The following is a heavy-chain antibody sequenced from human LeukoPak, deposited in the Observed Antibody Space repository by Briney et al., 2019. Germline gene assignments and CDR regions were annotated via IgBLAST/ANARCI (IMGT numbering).Heavy chain of an antibody. Sequence: GGSQRLSCAASDFSVNNNYVDWVRQAPGKGLEWVSCMDNFGIKTYADSVRDRFTVSRDSSRNVVFLQMNSLRVEDTAVYYCAGGKYYGSGTRPGYLGYWGLGTMVTVSS. CDR3: AGGKYYGSGTRPGYLGY. V-gene: IGHV3-53*01. CDR1: DFSVNNNY. J-gene: IGHJ4*02. D-gene: IGHD3-10*01. CDR2: MDNFGIK.